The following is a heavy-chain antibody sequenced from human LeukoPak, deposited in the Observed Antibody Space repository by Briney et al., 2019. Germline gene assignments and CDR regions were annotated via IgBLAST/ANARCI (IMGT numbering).Heavy chain of an antibody. J-gene: IGHJ3*02. D-gene: IGHD3-3*01. CDR2: IYYSGST. V-gene: IGHV4-39*01. CDR3: ARLRVVLRAFDI. CDR1: GGSLSSSSYY. Sequence: SETLSLTCTVSGGSLSSSSYYWGWIRQPPGKGLEWIGSIYYSGSTYYNPSLKSRVTISVDTSKNQFSLKLSSVTAADTAVYYCARLRVVLRAFDIWGQGTMVTVSS.